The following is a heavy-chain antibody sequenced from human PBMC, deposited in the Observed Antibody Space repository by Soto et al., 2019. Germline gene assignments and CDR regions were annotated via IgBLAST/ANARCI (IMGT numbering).Heavy chain of an antibody. CDR3: ARSRGTMVRGVILNDAFDI. V-gene: IGHV4-38-2*01. CDR2: IYHSGST. CDR1: GYSISSGYY. Sequence: SETLSLTXAVSGYSISSGYYWGWIRQPPGKGLEWIGSIYHSGSTYYNPSLKSRVTISVDTSKNQFSLKLSSVTAADTAVYYCARSRGTMVRGVILNDAFDIWGQGTMVTVSS. J-gene: IGHJ3*02. D-gene: IGHD3-10*01.